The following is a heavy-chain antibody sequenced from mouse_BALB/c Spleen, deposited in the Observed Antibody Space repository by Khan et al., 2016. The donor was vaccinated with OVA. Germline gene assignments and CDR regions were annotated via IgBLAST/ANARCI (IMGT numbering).Heavy chain of an antibody. CDR2: IYPGNSET. CDR3: TRSYESYYFDY. V-gene: IGHV1-5*01. D-gene: IGHD2-3*01. Sequence: EVQLKESGTVLARPGASVKMSCKASGYSFTSYWMHWVQQRPGQGLEWIGAIYPGNSETRYNQKFRGKAKLTTVTSASTAYMELSSLTNEDSAVYYCTRSYESYYFDYWGQGTTLTVSS. CDR1: GYSFTSYW. J-gene: IGHJ2*01.